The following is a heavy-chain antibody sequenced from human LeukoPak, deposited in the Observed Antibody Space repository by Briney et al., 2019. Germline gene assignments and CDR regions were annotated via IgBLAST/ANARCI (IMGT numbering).Heavy chain of an antibody. D-gene: IGHD3-22*01. CDR2: IYYSGST. J-gene: IGHJ5*02. Sequence: SETLSLTCTVSGGSISSYYWSWIRQPPGKGLEWIGYIYYSGSTNYNPSLKSRVTISVDTSKNQFSLKLSSVTAADTAVYYCARSGDSSGYSQYNWFDPWGQGTLVTVSS. V-gene: IGHV4-59*12. CDR3: ARSGDSSGYSQYNWFDP. CDR1: GGSISSYY.